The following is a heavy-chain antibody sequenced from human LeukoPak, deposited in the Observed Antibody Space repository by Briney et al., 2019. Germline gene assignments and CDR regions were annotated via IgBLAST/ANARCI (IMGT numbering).Heavy chain of an antibody. CDR1: GFTFSSYG. J-gene: IGHJ4*02. Sequence: GGSLRLSCAASGFTFSSYGMHWVRQAPGKGLERVAVISYDGSNKYYADSVKGRFTISRDNSKNTLYLQMNSLRAEDTAVYYCAKESLSPLYYYFDYWGQGTLVTVSS. V-gene: IGHV3-30*18. D-gene: IGHD2-15*01. CDR3: AKESLSPLYYYFDY. CDR2: ISYDGSNK.